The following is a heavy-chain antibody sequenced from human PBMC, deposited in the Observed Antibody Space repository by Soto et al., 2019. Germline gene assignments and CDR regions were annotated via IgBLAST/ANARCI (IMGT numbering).Heavy chain of an antibody. CDR2: INHSGST. Sequence: QVQLQQWGAGLLKPSETLSLTCAVYSGSFSGYYWSWIRQPPGKGLEWIGEINHSGSTNYNPSLKSRVTISVDTSKNQFSLKLSSVTAADTAVYYCARGYCSSTSCYADYWGQGTLVTVSS. D-gene: IGHD2-2*01. CDR3: ARGYCSSTSCYADY. V-gene: IGHV4-34*01. CDR1: SGSFSGYY. J-gene: IGHJ4*02.